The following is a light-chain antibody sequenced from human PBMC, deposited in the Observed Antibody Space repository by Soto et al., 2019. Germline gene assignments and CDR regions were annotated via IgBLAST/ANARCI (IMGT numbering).Light chain of an antibody. Sequence: SVLTQPPSVSGAPGQRVTISCTGSSSNIGAGYDVHWYQQLPGTAPKLLIYGNSNRPSGVPDRFSGSKSGTSASLAITGLQAEDEADYYCQSYDSSLSGRGGVFGGGTKVTVL. CDR3: QSYDSSLSGRGGV. CDR1: SSNIGAGYD. J-gene: IGLJ2*01. V-gene: IGLV1-40*01. CDR2: GNS.